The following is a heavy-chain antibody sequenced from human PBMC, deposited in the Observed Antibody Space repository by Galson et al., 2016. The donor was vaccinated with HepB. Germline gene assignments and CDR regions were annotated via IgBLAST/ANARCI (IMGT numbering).Heavy chain of an antibody. CDR3: ARGSVIVASIVDSYYFDY. CDR1: GGSFSGYY. V-gene: IGHV4-34*01. J-gene: IGHJ4*02. D-gene: IGHD5-12*01. CDR2: INHSGTT. Sequence: SETLSLTCAVYGGSFSGYYWSWIRQPPGKGLEWIGEINHSGTTNYNPSLKSRVTISVDTSKNQFSLKLSAVTAADTAVYYCARGSVIVASIVDSYYFDYWGQGTLVTVSS.